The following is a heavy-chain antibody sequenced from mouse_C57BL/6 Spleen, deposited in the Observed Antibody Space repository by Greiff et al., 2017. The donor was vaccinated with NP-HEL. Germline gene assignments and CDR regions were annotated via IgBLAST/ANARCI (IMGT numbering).Heavy chain of an antibody. D-gene: IGHD2-3*01. CDR2: INYDGSST. Sequence: EVKLMESEGGLVQPGSSMKLSCTASGFTFSDYYMAWVRQVPEKGLEWVANINYDGSSTYYLDSLKSRFIISRDNAKNNLYLQMSSLKSEDTATYNCARGGGLSGWLFDYWGQGTTLTVSS. V-gene: IGHV5-16*01. CDR3: ARGGGLSGWLFDY. CDR1: GFTFSDYY. J-gene: IGHJ2*01.